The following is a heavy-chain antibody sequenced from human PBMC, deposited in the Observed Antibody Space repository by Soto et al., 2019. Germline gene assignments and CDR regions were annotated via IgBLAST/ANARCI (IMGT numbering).Heavy chain of an antibody. J-gene: IGHJ6*02. CDR3: TRRYEPYYYYGMDV. CDR2: MNPNSGNT. CDR1: GYTFTSYD. Sequence: QVQLVQSGAEVKKPGASVKVSCKASGYTFTSYDINWVRQATGQGLEWMGWMNPNSGNTGYAQKFQGRVTMTRNTSISTAYMELSSLRSEDTAVYYCTRRYEPYYYYGMDVWGQGTTVTVSS. V-gene: IGHV1-8*01. D-gene: IGHD3-3*01.